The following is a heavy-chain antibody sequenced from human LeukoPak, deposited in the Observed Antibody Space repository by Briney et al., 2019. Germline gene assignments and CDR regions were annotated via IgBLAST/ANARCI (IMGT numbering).Heavy chain of an antibody. Sequence: SETLSLTCAVYGGSFSGYYWSWIRQPPGKGLEWIGEINHSGSTNYNPSLKSRVTISVDTSKNQFSLKLSSVTAADTAVYYCAIGSYYTFDYWGQGTLVTVSS. V-gene: IGHV4-34*01. CDR3: AIGSYYTFDY. CDR1: GGSFSGYY. CDR2: INHSGST. D-gene: IGHD1-26*01. J-gene: IGHJ4*02.